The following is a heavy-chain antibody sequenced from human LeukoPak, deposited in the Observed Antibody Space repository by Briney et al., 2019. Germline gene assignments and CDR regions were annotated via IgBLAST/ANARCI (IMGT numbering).Heavy chain of an antibody. CDR3: ARSQYSSSWYRDYYYGMDV. Sequence: SVKVSCKASGGTFSSYAISWVRQAPGQGLEWMGGIIPIFGTANYAQKFQGRVTITADESTSTAYMELSSLRSKDTAVYYCARSQYSSSWYRDYYYGMDVWGQGTTVTVSS. CDR2: IIPIFGTA. J-gene: IGHJ6*02. V-gene: IGHV1-69*13. D-gene: IGHD6-13*01. CDR1: GGTFSSYA.